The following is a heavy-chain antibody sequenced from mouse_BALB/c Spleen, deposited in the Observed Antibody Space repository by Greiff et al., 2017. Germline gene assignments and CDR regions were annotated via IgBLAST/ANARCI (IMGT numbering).Heavy chain of an antibody. CDR3: AREDGNYGY. V-gene: IGHV5-6-3*01. D-gene: IGHD2-1*01. CDR2: INSNGGST. J-gene: IGHJ2*01. Sequence: EVKVLESGGGLVQPGGSLKLSCAASGFTFSSYGMSWVRQTPDKRLELVATINSNGGSTYYPDSVKGRFTISRDNAKNTLYLQMSSLKSEDTAMYYCAREDGNYGYWGQGTTLTVSS. CDR1: GFTFSSYG.